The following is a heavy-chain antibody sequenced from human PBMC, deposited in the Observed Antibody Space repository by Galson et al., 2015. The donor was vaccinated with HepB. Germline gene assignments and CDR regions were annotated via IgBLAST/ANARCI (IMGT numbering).Heavy chain of an antibody. CDR1: GFTFSSYA. V-gene: IGHV3-30*04. Sequence: SLRLSCAASGFTFSSYAMHWVRQAPGKGLEWVAVISYDGSNKYYADSVKGRFTISRDNSKNTLYLQMNSLRAEDTAVYYCARSGQSPLPTLLWFGEQIHYYGMDVWGQGTTVTVSS. D-gene: IGHD3-10*01. J-gene: IGHJ6*02. CDR2: ISYDGSNK. CDR3: ARSGQSPLPTLLWFGEQIHYYGMDV.